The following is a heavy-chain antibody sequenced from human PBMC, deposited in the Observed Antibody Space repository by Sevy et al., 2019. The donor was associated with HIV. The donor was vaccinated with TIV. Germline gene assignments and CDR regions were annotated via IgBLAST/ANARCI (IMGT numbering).Heavy chain of an antibody. V-gene: IGHV3-15*01. Sequence: GGSLRLSCAASGFTFTNAWMSGVGQAPGKGRKGVGGLKGKPSGGAIDYAAPVKGRFTISRDDSKNTLYLQMSSLRTEDTAVYYCTTDSWSQEDYYDYWGQGTLVTVSS. D-gene: IGHD6-13*01. J-gene: IGHJ4*02. CDR1: GFTFTNAW. CDR3: TTDSWSQEDYYDY. CDR2: LKGKPSGGAI.